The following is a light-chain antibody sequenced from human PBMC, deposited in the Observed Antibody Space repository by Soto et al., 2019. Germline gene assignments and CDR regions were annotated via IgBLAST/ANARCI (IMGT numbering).Light chain of an antibody. Sequence: QSALTQPASVSGSPGQSITISCTGTSSDVGAYNYVSWYQQHPGKAPKLMIYDVTNRPSGVSNRFSGSKSGYTASLTISGLQAEDEADYYCSSYTTSSTYVFGTGTKLNV. V-gene: IGLV2-14*03. CDR3: SSYTTSSTYV. CDR1: SSDVGAYNY. CDR2: DVT. J-gene: IGLJ1*01.